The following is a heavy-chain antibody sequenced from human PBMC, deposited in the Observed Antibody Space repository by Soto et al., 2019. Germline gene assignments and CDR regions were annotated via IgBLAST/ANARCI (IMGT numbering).Heavy chain of an antibody. V-gene: IGHV1-69*13. CDR3: ARGTSNYYDSSGYRPAIFYYYYGMDV. J-gene: IGHJ6*02. D-gene: IGHD3-22*01. CDR2: IIPIFGTA. Sequence: GASVKVSCKASGGTFSSYAISWVRQAPGQGLEWMGGIIPIFGTANYAQKFQGRVTITADESTSTAYMELSSLRSEDTAVYYCARGTSNYYDSSGYRPAIFYYYYGMDVWGQGTTVTVSS. CDR1: GGTFSSYA.